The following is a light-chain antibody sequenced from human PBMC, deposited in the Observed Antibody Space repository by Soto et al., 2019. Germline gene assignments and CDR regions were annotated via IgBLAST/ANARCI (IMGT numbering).Light chain of an antibody. V-gene: IGKV1-12*01. CDR2: GAS. CDR1: QDIHTW. Sequence: DMQMTQSPSSVSASLGDRVTITCRARQDIHTWLAWYQQKPGQAPKLLIYGASHLQSGVPSRFSGSGSGTDFTLTISSLQSEDFATYYCQQANSFPFTFGPRNKVDV. J-gene: IGKJ3*01. CDR3: QQANSFPFT.